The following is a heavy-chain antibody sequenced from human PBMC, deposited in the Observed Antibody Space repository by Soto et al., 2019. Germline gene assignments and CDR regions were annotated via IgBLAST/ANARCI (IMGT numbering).Heavy chain of an antibody. V-gene: IGHV1-46*03. CDR1: GYTFTSYY. Sequence: ASVKVSCKASGYTFTSYYMHWVRQAPGQGLEWMGIINPSGGSTSYAQKFQGRVTMTRDTSTSTVYMELSSLRSEDTAVYYCARVGPGYSSSWYWFDPWGQGTLVTVSS. CDR2: INPSGGST. D-gene: IGHD6-13*01. CDR3: ARVGPGYSSSWYWFDP. J-gene: IGHJ5*02.